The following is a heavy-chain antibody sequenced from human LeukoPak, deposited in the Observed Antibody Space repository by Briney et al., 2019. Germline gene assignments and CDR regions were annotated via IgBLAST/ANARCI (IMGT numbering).Heavy chain of an antibody. CDR3: ATSSVWGGAFNI. V-gene: IGHV3-74*01. J-gene: IGHJ3*02. Sequence: GGSLRLSCAASGLTFSSDWMYWVRQAPGKGLMWVSRCDSDGSGTTYVDSVKGRFTVSRDNAKSTLYLQMSSLRAEDTAVYYCATSSVWGGAFNIWGQGTMVTVSS. CDR2: CDSDGSGT. CDR1: GLTFSSDW. D-gene: IGHD3-16*01.